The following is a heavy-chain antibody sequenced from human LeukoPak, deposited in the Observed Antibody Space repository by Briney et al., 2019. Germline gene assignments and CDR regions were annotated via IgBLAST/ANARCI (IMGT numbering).Heavy chain of an antibody. J-gene: IGHJ4*02. D-gene: IGHD2-2*02. Sequence: PGGSLRLSCAASGFTFSSYSMNWVRQAPGKGLEWVSSISSSSSYIYYADSVKGRFTISRDNAKNSLYLQMNSLRAEDTAVYYCARDSGFFAAIEYYFDYWGQGTLVTVSS. CDR2: ISSSSSYI. V-gene: IGHV3-21*01. CDR3: ARDSGFFAAIEYYFDY. CDR1: GFTFSSYS.